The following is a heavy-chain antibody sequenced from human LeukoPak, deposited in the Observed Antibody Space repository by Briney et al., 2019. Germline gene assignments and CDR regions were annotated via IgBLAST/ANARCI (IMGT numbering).Heavy chain of an antibody. D-gene: IGHD6-13*01. CDR1: GGSISSGGYY. CDR2: IYHSGST. V-gene: IGHV4-30-2*01. Sequence: PSETLSLTCTVSGGSISSGGYYWSWIRQPPGKGLEWIGYIYHSGSTYYNPSLKSRVTISVDRSKNQFSLKLSSVTAADTAVYYCARGIAAAPFFDYWGQGTLVTVSS. CDR3: ARGIAAAPFFDY. J-gene: IGHJ4*02.